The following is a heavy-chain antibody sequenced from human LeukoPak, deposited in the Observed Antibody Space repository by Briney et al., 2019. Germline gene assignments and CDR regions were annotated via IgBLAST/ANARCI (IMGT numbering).Heavy chain of an antibody. V-gene: IGHV3-64D*06. CDR1: GFSLSSYA. Sequence: PGGSLRLSCSASGFSLSSYAMHWGRQAPGKGLEYVSAISSNGGGTYYADSVKGRFTISRDNSKNTLYLQMSSLRAEDTAVYYCVKEYMVRRKRANYWYFDLWGRGTLVTVSS. J-gene: IGHJ2*01. CDR3: VKEYMVRRKRANYWYFDL. CDR2: ISSNGGGT. D-gene: IGHD3-10*01.